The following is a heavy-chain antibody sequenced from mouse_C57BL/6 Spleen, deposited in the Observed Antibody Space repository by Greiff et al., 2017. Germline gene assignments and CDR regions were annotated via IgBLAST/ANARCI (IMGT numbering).Heavy chain of an antibody. Sequence: DVKLVESGGGLVKPGGSLKLSCAASGFTFSDYGMHWVRQAPEKGLEWVAYISSGSSTIYYADTVKGRFTISRDNAKNTLFLQMTSLRSEDTATYYCARGNPYAMDYWGQGTSVTVSS. V-gene: IGHV5-17*01. D-gene: IGHD2-1*01. J-gene: IGHJ4*01. CDR3: ARGNPYAMDY. CDR2: ISSGSSTI. CDR1: GFTFSDYG.